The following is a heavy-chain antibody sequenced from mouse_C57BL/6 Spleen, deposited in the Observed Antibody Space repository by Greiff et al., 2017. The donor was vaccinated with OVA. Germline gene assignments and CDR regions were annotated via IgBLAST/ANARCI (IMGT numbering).Heavy chain of an antibody. CDR2: IYPGNSDT. V-gene: IGHV1-5*01. CDR1: GYTFTSYW. Sequence: VQLQQSGTVLARPGASVKMSCKTSGYTFTSYWMHWVKQRPGQGLEWIGAIYPGNSDTSYNQKFKGKAKLTAVTSASTAYMELSSLTNEDSAVYYCTQGSHYAMDYWGQGTSVTVSS. CDR3: TQGSHYAMDY. J-gene: IGHJ4*01.